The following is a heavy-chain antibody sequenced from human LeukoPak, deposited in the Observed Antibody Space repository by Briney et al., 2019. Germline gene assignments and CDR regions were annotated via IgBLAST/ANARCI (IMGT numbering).Heavy chain of an antibody. CDR2: INPNSGGT. CDR3: ERDSPSSTSWHFDY. D-gene: IGHD2-2*01. V-gene: IGHV1-2*02. Sequence: ASVKVSCKASGYTFTGYYMHWVRQAPGQGLEWMGWINPNSGGTNYAQKFQGRVTMTGDTSISTAYMELSRLRSDDTAVYYCERDSPSSTSWHFDYWGQGTLVTVSS. CDR1: GYTFTGYY. J-gene: IGHJ4*02.